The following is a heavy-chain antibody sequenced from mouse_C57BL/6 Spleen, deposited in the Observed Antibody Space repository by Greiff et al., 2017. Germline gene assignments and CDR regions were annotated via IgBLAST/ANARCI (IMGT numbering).Heavy chain of an antibody. V-gene: IGHV5-4*01. Sequence: EVQLVESGGGLVKPGGSLKLSCAASGFTFSSYAMSWVRQTPEKRLEWVATISDGGSYTYYPDNVKGRFTISRDNAKNNLYLQMSQLKSEDTAIYYCARLARGAMDYWGQGTSVTVSS. CDR1: GFTFSSYA. CDR3: ARLARGAMDY. J-gene: IGHJ4*01. CDR2: ISDGGSYT.